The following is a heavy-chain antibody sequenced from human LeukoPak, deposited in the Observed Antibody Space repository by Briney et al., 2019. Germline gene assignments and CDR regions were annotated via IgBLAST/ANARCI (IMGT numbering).Heavy chain of an antibody. CDR3: ARNQWLQHIPVPFDY. Sequence: PSETLSLTCTVSGGSISTSSYYWGWIRQPPGKGLEWIGNIFYSGSTYYNSSLKSRVTISLDTSKNQFSLKLSSVTAADTAVYYCARNQWLQHIPVPFDYWGQGTLVTVSS. CDR1: GGSISTSSYY. V-gene: IGHV4-39*01. J-gene: IGHJ4*02. CDR2: IFYSGST. D-gene: IGHD5-18*01.